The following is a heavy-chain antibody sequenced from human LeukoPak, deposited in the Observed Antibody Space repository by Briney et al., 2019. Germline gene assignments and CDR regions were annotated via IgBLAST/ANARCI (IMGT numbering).Heavy chain of an antibody. V-gene: IGHV4-30-2*02. CDR1: GGSISSGGYS. CDR2: IYHSGST. D-gene: IGHD3-22*01. J-gene: IGHJ4*02. CDR3: ARLRYDSSGYYHSVFDY. Sequence: SETLSLTCAVSGGSISSGGYSWSWIRQPPGKGLGWIGYIYHSGSTNYNPSLKSRVTISVDTSKNQFSLKLSSVTAADTAVYYCARLRYDSSGYYHSVFDYWGQGTLVTVSS.